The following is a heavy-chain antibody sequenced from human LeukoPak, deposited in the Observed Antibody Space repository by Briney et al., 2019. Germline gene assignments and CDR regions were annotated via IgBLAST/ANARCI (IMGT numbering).Heavy chain of an antibody. D-gene: IGHD3-22*01. CDR2: IWYDGSNK. J-gene: IGHJ3*02. CDR1: GFTFSSYG. Sequence: GGSLRLSCAASGFTFSSYGMHWVRQAPGKGLEWVAVIWYDGSNKYYAGSVKGRFTISRDNSKNTLYLQMNSLRAEDTAVYYCARSDMIDDAFDIWGQGTMVTVSS. CDR3: ARSDMIDDAFDI. V-gene: IGHV3-33*01.